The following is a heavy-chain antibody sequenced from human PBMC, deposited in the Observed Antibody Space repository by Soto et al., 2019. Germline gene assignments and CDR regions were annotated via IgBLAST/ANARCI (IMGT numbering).Heavy chain of an antibody. V-gene: IGHV4-59*01. CDR1: GDSISDYY. D-gene: IGHD4-17*01. Sequence: QVQLLASGPGLVKPSETLSLTCTVSGDSISDYYWSWIRQPPGKGLEWIGYIYYNGNTNYNPSLKSLVTMSVDTSKTQFSLRLSSVTAADTALYYCARDVGGTVTLEAAFDFGGQGTMVTVS. CDR3: ARDVGGTVTLEAAFDF. J-gene: IGHJ3*01. CDR2: IYYNGNT.